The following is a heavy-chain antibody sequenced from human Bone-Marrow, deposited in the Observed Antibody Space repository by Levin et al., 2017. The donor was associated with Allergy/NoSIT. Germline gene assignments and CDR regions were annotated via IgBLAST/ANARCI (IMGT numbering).Heavy chain of an antibody. V-gene: IGHV1-8*01. CDR1: GYGFSTYE. CDR2: VNPKNGDT. Sequence: GESLRISCKTSGYGFSTYEMHWVRQATGQGLEWMEWVNPKNGDTDYALKFQGRVTMTTDTSTRTAYLEMTALTPEDTAVYYCAIGVRDWGRGTAVTVS. J-gene: IGHJ4*02. CDR3: AIGVRD.